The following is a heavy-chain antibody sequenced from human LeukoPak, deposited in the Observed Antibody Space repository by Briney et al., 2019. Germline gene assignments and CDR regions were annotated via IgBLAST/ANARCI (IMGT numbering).Heavy chain of an antibody. Sequence: GGSLRLSCAASGFSFSSYSMNWVRQAPGKGLEWVSAISGSGGSTYYADSVKGRFTISRDNSKNTLYLQMNSLRAEDTAVYYCAKDKGGYSYGGAFDIWGQGTMVTVSS. D-gene: IGHD5-18*01. CDR3: AKDKGGYSYGGAFDI. CDR2: ISGSGGST. V-gene: IGHV3-23*01. J-gene: IGHJ3*02. CDR1: GFSFSSYS.